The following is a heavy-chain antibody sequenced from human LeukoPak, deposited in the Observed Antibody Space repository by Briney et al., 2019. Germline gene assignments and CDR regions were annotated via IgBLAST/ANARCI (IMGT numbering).Heavy chain of an antibody. CDR1: GFTFSTYG. V-gene: IGHV3-30*02. CDR3: ARDTPGYGGDDFDY. Sequence: GWSLRLSCAASGFTFSTYGMHWVRQAPGKGLEWMTFIQAGGDEKYYAESVKGRFTVSRDNSKNTLYLQMNSLRAEDTAVYYCARDTPGYGGDDFDYWGQGALVT. CDR2: IQAGGDEK. D-gene: IGHD4-23*01. J-gene: IGHJ4*02.